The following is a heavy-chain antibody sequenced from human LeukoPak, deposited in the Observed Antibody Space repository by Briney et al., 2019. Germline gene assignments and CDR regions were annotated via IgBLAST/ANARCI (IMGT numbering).Heavy chain of an antibody. D-gene: IGHD2-21*01. CDR2: IKTKTDVGTT. CDR1: GFILSNAW. V-gene: IGHV3-15*01. Sequence: GGSLTLSCAASGFILSNAWMNRARQPTGGGLEWGGCIKTKTDVGTTDYAAPMRGRFTISRDDSKNTLYLQMNSLKSEDTAVYYCTTGSRRFHYYYFDVWGTGTTVTVSS. CDR3: TTGSRRFHYYYFDV. J-gene: IGHJ6*03.